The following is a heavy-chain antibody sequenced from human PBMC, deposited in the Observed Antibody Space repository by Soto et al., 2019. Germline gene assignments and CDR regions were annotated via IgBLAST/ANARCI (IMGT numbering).Heavy chain of an antibody. CDR2: ISSNGRTI. V-gene: IGHV3-48*02. CDR1: GGKCVTYG. CDR3: ARDSLSWSIKGTFEY. D-gene: IGHD6-13*01. Sequence: PGLLLSLCCGAAGGKCVTYGGNCVSQTPGKGPEWISYISSNGRTIYYTDSVKGRFTISRGNPKKLLFLQMNSLRDEDTAVYYCARDSLSWSIKGTFEYWGQGTPVTVS. J-gene: IGHJ4*02.